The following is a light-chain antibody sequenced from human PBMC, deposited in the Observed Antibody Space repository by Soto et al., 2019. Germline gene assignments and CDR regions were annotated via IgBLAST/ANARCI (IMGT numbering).Light chain of an antibody. V-gene: IGLV1-40*01. CDR2: GNN. CDR1: SSNIGAGYD. Sequence: QSVLTQPPSVSGAPGQTVTISCTGSSSNIGAGYDVIWYQQFPGTAPKLLIYGNNNRPAGVPDRFSGSKSGTSASLAITGLQPEDEAHYFCQSYDTSLDAYYVFGPGTEPTVL. CDR3: QSYDTSLDAYYV. J-gene: IGLJ1*01.